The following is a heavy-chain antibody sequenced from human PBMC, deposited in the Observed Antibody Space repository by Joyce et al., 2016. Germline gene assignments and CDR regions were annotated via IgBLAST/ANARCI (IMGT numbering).Heavy chain of an antibody. CDR1: GYSFSTDW. Sequence: EVQLLQSGAEVKKPGESLTISCKGSGYSFSTDWIGWVRQMPGRGLEWMGIIYPGDSDTKYSPSFQGQVAISADKSINTAYLQWTSLRASDTAIYYCARRMPDSTGPDYWGQGTLVTVSS. J-gene: IGHJ4*02. D-gene: IGHD3-22*01. CDR3: ARRMPDSTGPDY. V-gene: IGHV5-51*01. CDR2: IYPGDSDT.